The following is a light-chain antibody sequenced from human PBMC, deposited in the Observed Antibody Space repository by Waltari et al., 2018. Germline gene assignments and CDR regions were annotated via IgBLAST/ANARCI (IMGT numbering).Light chain of an antibody. V-gene: IGLV3-25*03. CDR2: KDS. Sequence: SYELTQPPSVSVSPGQTARITCSADKFTNLHAYWYQQRPGQAPVLVIYKDSERPSGIPERFSGSSSGTVVSLIISGVQPEDEADYYCQTADRSGTHVVFGGGTKLTVI. CDR3: QTADRSGTHVV. CDR1: KFTNLH. J-gene: IGLJ2*01.